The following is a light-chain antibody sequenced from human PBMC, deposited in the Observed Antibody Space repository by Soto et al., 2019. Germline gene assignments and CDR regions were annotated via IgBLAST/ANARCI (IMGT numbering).Light chain of an antibody. Sequence: QSALTQPASVSGSPGQSITISCTGTSSDVGGYNYVSWYQQHPGKAPKLMIYDVSNRPSGVSNRFSGSKSGNTASLTISGLQAEAAADYYCSSYTTSSTGVFGTGTKLTVL. CDR1: SSDVGGYNY. CDR2: DVS. CDR3: SSYTTSSTGV. V-gene: IGLV2-14*01. J-gene: IGLJ1*01.